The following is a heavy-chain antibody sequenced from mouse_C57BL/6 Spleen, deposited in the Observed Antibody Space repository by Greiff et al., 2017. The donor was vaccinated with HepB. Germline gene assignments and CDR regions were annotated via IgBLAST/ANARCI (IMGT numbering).Heavy chain of an antibody. CDR3: TRLAYYHSYAMDY. CDR1: GYTFTDYE. CDR2: IDPETGGT. J-gene: IGHJ4*01. D-gene: IGHD2-10*01. Sequence: QVQLKESGAELVRPGASVTLSCKASGYTFTDYEMHWVKQTPVHGLEWIGAIDPETGGTAYNQKFKGKAILTAYKSSSTSYMDLRSLTSEDSAVYYCTRLAYYHSYAMDYWGQGTSATGSS. V-gene: IGHV1-15*01.